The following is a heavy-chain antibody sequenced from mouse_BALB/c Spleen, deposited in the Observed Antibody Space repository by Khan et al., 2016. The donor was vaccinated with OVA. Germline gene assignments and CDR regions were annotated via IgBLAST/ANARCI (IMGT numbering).Heavy chain of an antibody. J-gene: IGHJ4*01. D-gene: IGHD2-14*01. CDR1: GFSFSSFG. CDR2: ISGGSSTI. V-gene: IGHV5-17*02. Sequence: EVELVASGGGLVQPGGSRKLSCAASGFSFSSFGMHWVRQAPEKGLVWVAYISGGSSTIYYADTVKGRFTISRDNPKNTLLLQMTSLRSEDTAMYYSARARYDNSMDYWGQGTSVTVSS. CDR3: ARARYDNSMDY.